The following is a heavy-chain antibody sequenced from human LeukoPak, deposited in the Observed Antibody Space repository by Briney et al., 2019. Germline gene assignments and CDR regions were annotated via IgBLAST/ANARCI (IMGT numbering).Heavy chain of an antibody. CDR2: ISTYNGNT. CDR1: GYNFIIYG. CDR3: VRWWGIPAACTCIGY. Sequence: ASVNVSCKASGYNFIIYGMEWVRQAPGQGLEWMGWISTYNGNTNYAQKLQGRVTMTTDTSTSTAYMELRRLRSDDTAVYYCVRWWGIPAACTCIGYWGQGTLVTVSS. V-gene: IGHV1-18*01. J-gene: IGHJ4*02. D-gene: IGHD6-13*01.